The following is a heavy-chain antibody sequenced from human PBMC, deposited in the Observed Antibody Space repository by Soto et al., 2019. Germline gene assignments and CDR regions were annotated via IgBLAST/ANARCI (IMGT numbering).Heavy chain of an antibody. J-gene: IGHJ2*01. D-gene: IGHD2-21*02. CDR2: MNPNSGNT. CDR1: GYTFTSYD. Sequence: QVQLVQSGAEVKKPGASVKVSCKASGYTFTSYDINWVRQATGQGLEWMGWMNPNSGNTGYAQKFQGRVTMTRNTSISTAYMELSSLRSEDTAVYYCARSISPGGDLNWYFDLWGRGTLVTVSS. V-gene: IGHV1-8*01. CDR3: ARSISPGGDLNWYFDL.